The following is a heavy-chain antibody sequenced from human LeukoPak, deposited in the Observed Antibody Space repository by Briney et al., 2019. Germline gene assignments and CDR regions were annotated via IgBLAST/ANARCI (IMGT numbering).Heavy chain of an antibody. CDR1: GGSISSYY. J-gene: IGHJ6*03. CDR2: IYYSGRT. D-gene: IGHD2-2*01. CDR3: ARTTEGYCSSASCFGFSYSYYMDV. Sequence: PSETLSLTCTVSGGSISSYYWSWIRQPPGKGLEGIGHIYYSGRTNYNPSLKSRVTISVDTSKNQFSLKLSSVIAADTAVYYCARTTEGYCSSASCFGFSYSYYMDVWGKGTTVTISS. V-gene: IGHV4-59*01.